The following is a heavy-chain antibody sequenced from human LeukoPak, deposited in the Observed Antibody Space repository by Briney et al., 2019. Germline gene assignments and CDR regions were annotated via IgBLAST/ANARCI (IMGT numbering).Heavy chain of an antibody. J-gene: IGHJ4*02. CDR2: ICSGGNT. V-gene: IGHV3-53*01. D-gene: IGHD1-26*01. CDR1: GFTVSSNY. Sequence: PGGSLRLSCAASGFTVSSNYMSWVRQAPGKGLEWVSVICSGGNTYYADSVKGRFTISRDNSKNTLYLQMSSLRAEETAVYYCARTQVGAYYFDYWGQGTLVTVSS. CDR3: ARTQVGAYYFDY.